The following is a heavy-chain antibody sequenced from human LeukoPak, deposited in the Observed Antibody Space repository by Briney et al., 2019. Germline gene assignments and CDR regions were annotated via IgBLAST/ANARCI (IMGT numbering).Heavy chain of an antibody. D-gene: IGHD3-22*01. CDR1: GYTFTVYY. CDR3: ARGMYDSRPV. CDR2: ISPRSGDT. J-gene: IGHJ4*02. V-gene: IGHV1-2*02. Sequence: ASVKVSCKASGYTFTVYYMHWVRQAPGQGLEWMGWISPRSGDTSYAQKFQGRVTMTRDTSINTVDMDLSRLISDDTALYFCARGMYDSRPVWGQGTLVTVSS.